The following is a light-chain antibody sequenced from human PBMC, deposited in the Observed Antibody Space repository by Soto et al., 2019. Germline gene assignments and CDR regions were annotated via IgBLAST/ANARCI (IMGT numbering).Light chain of an antibody. Sequence: EIVMTQSPATLSVSPGERATLACRASQSISRNLAWYQQKPGQAPRLLIYGASTRATGIPATFSGSGSGTDFTLTISSLQSEDFAVYYCQQYNNWPFTFGPGTKVDIK. CDR3: QQYNNWPFT. J-gene: IGKJ3*01. V-gene: IGKV3-15*01. CDR1: QSISRN. CDR2: GAS.